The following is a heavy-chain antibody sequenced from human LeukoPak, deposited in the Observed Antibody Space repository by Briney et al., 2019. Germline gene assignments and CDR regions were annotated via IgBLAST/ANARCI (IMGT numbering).Heavy chain of an antibody. J-gene: IGHJ5*02. CDR2: IYPTDSDT. CDR1: GYSFTTYW. D-gene: IGHD5-24*01. V-gene: IGHV5-51*01. CDR3: VRLIGYSLQFDP. Sequence: TGESLKTSCKGSGYSFTTYWIGWVRQMPGEGVVWMGIIYPTDSDTRYSPSFQGQVTISADKSISTAYLQWSSLKASDTAMYYCVRLIGYSLQFDPWGQGTLVTVSS.